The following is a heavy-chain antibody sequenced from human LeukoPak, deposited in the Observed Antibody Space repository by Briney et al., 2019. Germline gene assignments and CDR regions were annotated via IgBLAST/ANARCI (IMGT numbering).Heavy chain of an antibody. CDR1: GGSISSYY. J-gene: IGHJ3*02. D-gene: IGHD6-19*01. V-gene: IGHV4-59*10. Sequence: SETLSLTCGVSGGSISSYYWSWIRQPAGKGLEWIGRIYTSGSTNYNPSPKSRVTISVDTSKTQFSLKLSSVTAADTAVYYCARYSSGWYSAFDIWGQGTMVTVSS. CDR3: ARYSSGWYSAFDI. CDR2: IYTSGST.